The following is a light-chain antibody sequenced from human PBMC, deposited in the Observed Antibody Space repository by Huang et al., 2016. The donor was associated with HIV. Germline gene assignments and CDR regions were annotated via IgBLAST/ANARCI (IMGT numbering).Light chain of an antibody. CDR2: KAS. Sequence: DIQMTQSPSTLSASVGDRVTITCRARQSISNYLAWYQHKPGKAPKLLIYKASTLESGVPSRFSGSGSGTEFTLTISSLQPDDFATYYCQQYNSYRTFGQGTKVEIK. CDR3: QQYNSYRT. CDR1: QSISNY. V-gene: IGKV1-5*03. J-gene: IGKJ1*01.